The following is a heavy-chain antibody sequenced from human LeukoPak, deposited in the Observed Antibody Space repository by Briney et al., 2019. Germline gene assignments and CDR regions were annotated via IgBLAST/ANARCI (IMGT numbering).Heavy chain of an antibody. CDR1: GYTFTSYA. J-gene: IGHJ4*02. CDR3: ARGEAYYYDSSGYLGG. V-gene: IGHV1-69*13. Sequence: ASVKVSCKASGYTFTSYAISWVRQAPGQGLEWMGGIIPIFGTANYAQKFQGRVTITADESTSTAYMELSSLRSEDTAVYYCARGEAYYYDSSGYLGGWGQGTLVTVSS. CDR2: IIPIFGTA. D-gene: IGHD3-22*01.